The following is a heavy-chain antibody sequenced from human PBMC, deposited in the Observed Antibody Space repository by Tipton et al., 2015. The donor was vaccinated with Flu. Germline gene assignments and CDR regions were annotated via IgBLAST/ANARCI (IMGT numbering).Heavy chain of an antibody. Sequence: GSLRLSCAASGFIFTDYWMAWVRQTPGRGLEWVANINYDGSTIYYRGSVKGRFTISRDNVKNFVYLQMNNLRAEDTALYYCTRRLVEDWGQGTHVTVSS. CDR3: TRRLVED. V-gene: IGHV3-7*01. D-gene: IGHD3-16*01. CDR1: GFIFTDYW. CDR2: INYDGSTI. J-gene: IGHJ4*02.